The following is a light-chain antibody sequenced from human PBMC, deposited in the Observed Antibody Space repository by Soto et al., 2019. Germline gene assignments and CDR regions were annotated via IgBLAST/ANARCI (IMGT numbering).Light chain of an antibody. Sequence: QSVLTQPPSVSGAPGQRVTISCTGGSSNFGAGFDAHWYQQRPGTAPELLIYGTSNRPSGVPDRFSGSKSGTSASLAVTGLLAEDEAEYYCLSFDSSLSGFVFGTGTQLTVL. CDR3: LSFDSSLSGFV. V-gene: IGLV1-40*01. CDR1: SSNFGAGFD. J-gene: IGLJ7*01. CDR2: GTS.